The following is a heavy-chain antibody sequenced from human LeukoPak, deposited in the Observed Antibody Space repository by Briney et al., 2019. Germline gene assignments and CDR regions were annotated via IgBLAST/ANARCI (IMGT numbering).Heavy chain of an antibody. V-gene: IGHV3-30*18. CDR3: AERLSIYCSGGSCYSNSAFDI. J-gene: IGHJ3*02. CDR1: GFTFSNYA. CDR2: ISYDGSNK. Sequence: PGGSLRLSCAASGFTFSNYAMHWVRQAPGKGLEWVAVISYDGSNKYYADFVKGGFTISRDNSKNTLYLQMNSLRAEDTAVYYCAERLSIYCSGGSCYSNSAFDIFGQGTMVTVSS. D-gene: IGHD2-15*01.